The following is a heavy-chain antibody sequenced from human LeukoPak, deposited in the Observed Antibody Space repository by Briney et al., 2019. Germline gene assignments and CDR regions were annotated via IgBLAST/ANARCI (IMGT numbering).Heavy chain of an antibody. CDR3: ASHITSAGNRMIDY. J-gene: IGHJ4*02. CDR1: GGSIRSSNYY. D-gene: IGHD6-13*01. Sequence: SGTLSLTCTVSGGSIRSSNYYWGWIRQPPGKGLEWIGTIYYSGTTYYNPSLKSRVTISIDTSKNQFSLKLSSVTAADTAVYYCASHITSAGNRMIDYWGQGTLVTVSS. V-gene: IGHV4-39*07. CDR2: IYYSGTT.